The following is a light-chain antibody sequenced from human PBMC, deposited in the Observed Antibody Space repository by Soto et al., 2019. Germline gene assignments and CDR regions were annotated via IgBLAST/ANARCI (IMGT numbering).Light chain of an antibody. CDR2: GAS. J-gene: IGKJ5*01. CDR3: QKDGSSPIT. V-gene: IGKV3-20*01. Sequence: EMVSTQSPATLSVSPGERATLSCRASQSVSTNLAWYQQKPGQTPRLLISGASSRATGIPDRFSGSGSGTDFTLTISRLEPEDFAVYYCQKDGSSPITFGQGTRLEIK. CDR1: QSVSTN.